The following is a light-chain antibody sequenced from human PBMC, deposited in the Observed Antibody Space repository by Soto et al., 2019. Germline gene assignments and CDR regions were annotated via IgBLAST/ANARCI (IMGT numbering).Light chain of an antibody. CDR3: QSNDNGLSGSDV. CDR1: SSNIGAGYD. J-gene: IGLJ1*01. Sequence: QLVLTQPPSVSGAPGQRVTISCTGSSSNIGAGYDVNWYQQLPGTAPKLLIFGDSNRPSGVPDRFSGSKSGTSASLVITGLQADDEADYYCQSNDNGLSGSDVFGTGTKVTVL. V-gene: IGLV1-40*01. CDR2: GDS.